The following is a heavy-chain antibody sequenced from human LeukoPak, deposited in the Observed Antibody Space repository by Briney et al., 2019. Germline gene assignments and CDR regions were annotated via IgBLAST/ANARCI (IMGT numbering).Heavy chain of an antibody. CDR3: ARGRDYGDYLKGDYYYNIDA. CDR1: GGTFSSYS. D-gene: IGHD4-17*01. J-gene: IGHJ6*03. CDR2: IIPIFGTA. Sequence: ASVKLSCTASGGTFSSYSISWVRQVPGQGLEWMGGIIPIFGTANYAHNLQGRVTITTDEYKNTAYMELSGLRSDDTGVFYCARGRDYGDYLKGDYYYNIDACGKETPLTVSS. V-gene: IGHV1-69*05.